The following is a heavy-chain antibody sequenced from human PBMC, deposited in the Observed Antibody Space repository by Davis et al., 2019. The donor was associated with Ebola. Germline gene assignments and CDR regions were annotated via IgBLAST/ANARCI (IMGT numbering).Heavy chain of an antibody. CDR2: INTNTGNP. J-gene: IGHJ4*02. CDR1: GYTFTSYA. Sequence: ASSVTVSCKASGYTFTSYAMNWVRQAPGQGLEWMGWINTNTGNPTYAQGFTGRFVFSLDTSVSTAYLQISSLKAEDTAVYYCARTARITMVRGVINYFDYWGQGTLVTVSS. D-gene: IGHD3-10*01. V-gene: IGHV7-4-1*02. CDR3: ARTARITMVRGVINYFDY.